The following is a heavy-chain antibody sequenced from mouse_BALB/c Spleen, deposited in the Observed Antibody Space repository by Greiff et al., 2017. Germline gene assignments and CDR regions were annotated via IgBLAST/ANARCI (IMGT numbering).Heavy chain of an antibody. CDR3: AQRIYGSYSYYIDY. Sequence: QVTLKVSGPGILQPSQTLSLTCSFSGFSLSTSGMGVSWIRQPSGKGLEWLAHIYWDDDKRYNPYLKSRLTISKDTSSNQVFLKITSVDTAETATYTCAQRIYGSYSYYIDYWGQGTTLTVSS. CDR2: IYWDDDK. CDR1: GFSLSTSGMG. V-gene: IGHV8-12*01. D-gene: IGHD2-3*01. J-gene: IGHJ2*01.